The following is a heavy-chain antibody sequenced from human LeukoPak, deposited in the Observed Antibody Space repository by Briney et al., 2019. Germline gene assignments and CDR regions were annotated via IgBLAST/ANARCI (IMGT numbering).Heavy chain of an antibody. V-gene: IGHV3-43D*03. D-gene: IGHD5-12*01. J-gene: IGHJ3*02. CDR3: AKDMRSGATLAEGAFDI. CDR1: GFTFDDYA. CDR2: ISWDGGST. Sequence: PGGSLRLSCAASGFTFDDYAMHWVRQAPGKGLEWVSLISWDGGSTYYADSVKGRFTISRDNSKNSLYLQMNSLRAEDTALYYCAKDMRSGATLAEGAFDIWGQGTMVTVSS.